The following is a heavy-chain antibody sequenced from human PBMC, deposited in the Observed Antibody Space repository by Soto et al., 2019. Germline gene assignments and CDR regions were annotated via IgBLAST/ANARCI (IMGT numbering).Heavy chain of an antibody. Sequence: QVQLQESGPGLVKPSQTLSLTCTVSGGSISSGNYYWSWIRQHPGQGLEWIGYIYYSGSTYYTPALKVRVTISEDTSKNQFALKLNSVTAADTAGYYCARDPSIESRGGGMDVWGQGTTVTVSS. J-gene: IGHJ6*02. D-gene: IGHD6-6*01. CDR3: ARDPSIESRGGGMDV. V-gene: IGHV4-31*03. CDR2: IYYSGST. CDR1: GGSISSGNYY.